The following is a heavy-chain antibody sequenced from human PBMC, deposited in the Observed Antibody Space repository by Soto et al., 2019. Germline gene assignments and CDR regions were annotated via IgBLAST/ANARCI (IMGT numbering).Heavy chain of an antibody. J-gene: IGHJ4*02. CDR2: ISGSGAST. V-gene: IGHV3-23*01. CDR1: GFTFSTYA. D-gene: IGHD2-2*01. CDR3: AKGDCSGTSCHLDY. Sequence: GGSLRLSCSASGFTFSTYAMSWVRQVPEKGLQWVSAISGSGASTYYADSVKGRFTISRDNFKNTLYLQMNSLRADDTAAYYCAKGDCSGTSCHLDYWGQGTLVPVSS.